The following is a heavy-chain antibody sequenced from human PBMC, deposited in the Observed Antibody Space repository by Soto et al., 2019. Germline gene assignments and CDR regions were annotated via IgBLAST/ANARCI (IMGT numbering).Heavy chain of an antibody. CDR1: GFTFINYA. Sequence: GGSLRLSCAASGFTFINYAMSWVRQAPGKGLEWVSTISGSDGSTFYADSVKGRFTISRDSSKSTLSLQMNSLRAEDTALYYCAKHVSIAARSFDYWGRGAQGTVAS. J-gene: IGHJ4*02. CDR2: ISGSDGST. V-gene: IGHV3-23*01. CDR3: AKHVSIAARSFDY. D-gene: IGHD6-6*01.